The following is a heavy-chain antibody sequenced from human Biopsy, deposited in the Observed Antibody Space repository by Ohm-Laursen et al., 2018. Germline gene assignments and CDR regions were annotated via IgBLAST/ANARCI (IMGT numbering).Heavy chain of an antibody. D-gene: IGHD3-3*01. CDR3: ARGGQGGFLEWLFIG. CDR2: ISYTGYT. Sequence: TLSLTCAVSGGSFTGHYWSWIRQPPGKGLEWIGHISYTGYTSYNASLKSRVTISVDTSRNHFSLRLSSLTAADTALYYCARGGQGGFLEWLFIGWGQGTLVTVSS. CDR1: GGSFTGHY. J-gene: IGHJ4*02. V-gene: IGHV4-59*11.